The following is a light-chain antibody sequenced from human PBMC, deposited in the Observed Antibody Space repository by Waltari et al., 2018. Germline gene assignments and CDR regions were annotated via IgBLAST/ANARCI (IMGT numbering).Light chain of an antibody. V-gene: IGKV3-11*01. J-gene: IGKJ5*01. CDR3: QQRSNWPPPIT. CDR2: DAS. Sequence: EIVLTQYPATLFLSPGETATISCRASHSVSNYLAWYQQKPGQAPRLLIYDASNRATGIPARFSGSGSGTDFTLTIGSLEPEDFAVYYCQQRSNWPPPITFGQGTRLEIK. CDR1: HSVSNY.